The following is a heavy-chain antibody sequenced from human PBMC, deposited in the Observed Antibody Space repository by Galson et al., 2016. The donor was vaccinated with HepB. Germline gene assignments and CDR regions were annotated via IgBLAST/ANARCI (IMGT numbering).Heavy chain of an antibody. CDR1: GGTFSRYA. V-gene: IGHV1-69*13. CDR3: AVVATTGNYNYMDV. Sequence: SVKVSCKASGGTFSRYAISWVRQAPGQGLEWMGGIIPIFGTANYTQKFQGRVTITADESTTTAYMELSSLRSEDTAVYYCAVVATTGNYNYMDVWGKGTTVTVSS. J-gene: IGHJ6*03. CDR2: IIPIFGTA. D-gene: IGHD1-26*01.